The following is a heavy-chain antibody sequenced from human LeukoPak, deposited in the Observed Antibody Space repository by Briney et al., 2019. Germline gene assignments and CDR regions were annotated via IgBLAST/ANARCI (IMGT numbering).Heavy chain of an antibody. CDR3: AKDHPSSSWYRSNYYYGMDV. CDR2: ISYDGSSK. CDR1: GFTFSSYG. J-gene: IGHJ6*02. D-gene: IGHD6-13*01. V-gene: IGHV3-30*18. Sequence: GGSLRLSCAASGFTFSSYGMHWVRQAPGKGLEWVAVISYDGSSKYYADSVKGRFTISRDNSKNTLYLQMNSLRAEDTAVYYCAKDHPSSSWYRSNYYYGMDVWGQGTTVTVSS.